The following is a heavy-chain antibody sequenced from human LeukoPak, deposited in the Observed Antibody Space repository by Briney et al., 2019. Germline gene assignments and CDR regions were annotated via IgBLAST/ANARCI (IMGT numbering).Heavy chain of an antibody. Sequence: GGSLRLSCAASGFTFSSYAMSWVRQAPGKGLEWVSAISGSGGSTYYADSVKGRFTISRDNSKNTLYLQMSSLRAEDTAVYYCAKGKGSGWYSDYWGQGTLVTVSS. D-gene: IGHD6-13*01. CDR3: AKGKGSGWYSDY. CDR1: GFTFSSYA. CDR2: ISGSGGST. J-gene: IGHJ4*02. V-gene: IGHV3-23*01.